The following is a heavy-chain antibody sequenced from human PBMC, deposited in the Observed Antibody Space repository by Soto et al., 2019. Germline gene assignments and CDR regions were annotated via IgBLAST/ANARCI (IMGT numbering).Heavy chain of an antibody. D-gene: IGHD3-10*01. CDR1: GGTFSRYT. CDR2: IIPIAAIA. Sequence: EASVKVSCKASGGTFSRYTINWVRQAPGQGLEWMGRIIPIAAIANYTQKFQGRVTITVDKSSTTAYMELSSLRSDDTAVYYCARGSTIVRGAPRWFDPWGQGTLVTVS. J-gene: IGHJ5*02. CDR3: ARGSTIVRGAPRWFDP. V-gene: IGHV1-69*02.